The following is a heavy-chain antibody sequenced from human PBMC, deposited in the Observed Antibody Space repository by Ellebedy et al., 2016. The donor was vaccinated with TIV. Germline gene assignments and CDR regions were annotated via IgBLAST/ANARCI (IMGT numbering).Heavy chain of an antibody. CDR1: GFIVSSNY. D-gene: IGHD3-10*01. V-gene: IGHV3-48*04. CDR2: ISSSGSTI. Sequence: GGSLRLSCAASGFIVSSNYMNWVRQAPGKGLEWVSYISSSGSTIYYADSVKGRFTISRDNAKNSLYLQMNSLRAEDTAVYYCARGLLWFGEPSYGMDVWGQGTTVTVSS. J-gene: IGHJ6*02. CDR3: ARGLLWFGEPSYGMDV.